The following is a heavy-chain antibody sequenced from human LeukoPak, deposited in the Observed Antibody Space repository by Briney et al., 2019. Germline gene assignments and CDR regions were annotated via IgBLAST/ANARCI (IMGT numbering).Heavy chain of an antibody. J-gene: IGHJ6*03. Sequence: RASVKVSCKASGYTFTSYDINWVRQATGQGLEWMGWMNPNSGNTGYAQKFQGRVTMTRNTSISTAYMELSSLRSEDTAVYYCARTPVYYDFWSGYYSHYYMDVWGKGTTVTVSS. D-gene: IGHD3-3*01. CDR1: GYTFTSYD. CDR2: MNPNSGNT. V-gene: IGHV1-8*01. CDR3: ARTPVYYDFWSGYYSHYYMDV.